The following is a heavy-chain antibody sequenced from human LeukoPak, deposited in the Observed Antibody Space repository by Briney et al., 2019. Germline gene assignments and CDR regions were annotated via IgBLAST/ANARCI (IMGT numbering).Heavy chain of an antibody. D-gene: IGHD7-27*01. Sequence: PGRSLRLSCAASGLTFDDYAMHWVRQAPGKGLEWVSGISWNSGSIGYADSVKGRFTISRDNAKNSLYLQMNSLRAEDTALYYCAKAELGIGAFDIWGQGTMVTVSS. CDR1: GLTFDDYA. CDR2: ISWNSGSI. CDR3: AKAELGIGAFDI. V-gene: IGHV3-9*01. J-gene: IGHJ3*02.